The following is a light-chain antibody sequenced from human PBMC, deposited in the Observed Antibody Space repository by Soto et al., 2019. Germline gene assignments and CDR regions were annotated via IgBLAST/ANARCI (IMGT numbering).Light chain of an antibody. J-gene: IGKJ1*01. Sequence: ILLTQSPATLSVSPGERVTLSCRASQSLNSNLDWYQQRPGQAPRLLIYDTSTRATGIPARFSGSGSGTEFTLTISSLQSEDFAVYYCQQYNNWWTFGQGTKVEIK. V-gene: IGKV3-15*01. CDR1: QSLNSN. CDR2: DTS. CDR3: QQYNNWWT.